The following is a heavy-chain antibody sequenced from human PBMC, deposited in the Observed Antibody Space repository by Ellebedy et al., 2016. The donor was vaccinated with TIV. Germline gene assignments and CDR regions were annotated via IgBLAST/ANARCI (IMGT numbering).Heavy chain of an antibody. J-gene: IGHJ3*02. CDR3: ARDYGPTYYYDSSGYFDI. Sequence: GGSLRLSXAASGFTFSSYSMNWVRQAPGKGLEWVSSISSSSSYIYYADSVKGRFTISRDNAKNSLYLQMNSLRAEDTAVYYCARDYGPTYYYDSSGYFDIWGQGTMVTVSS. D-gene: IGHD3-22*01. CDR2: ISSSSSYI. CDR1: GFTFSSYS. V-gene: IGHV3-21*01.